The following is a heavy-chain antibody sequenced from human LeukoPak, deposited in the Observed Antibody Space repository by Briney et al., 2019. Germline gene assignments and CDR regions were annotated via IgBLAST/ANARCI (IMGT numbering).Heavy chain of an antibody. D-gene: IGHD3-22*01. CDR3: ARGILRDYYDSSGFYHRGGVGY. J-gene: IGHJ4*02. CDR2: IHTSGTM. V-gene: IGHV4-61*09. Sequence: SETLSLTCTVSGGSVSTGSYYWSWIRQPAGRGLEWIGHIHTSGTMNYNASLKSRVRISVETSKNQFSLRLSSVTAADTAVYFCARGILRDYYDSSGFYHRGGVGYWGQGTLVTVSS. CDR1: GGSVSTGSYY.